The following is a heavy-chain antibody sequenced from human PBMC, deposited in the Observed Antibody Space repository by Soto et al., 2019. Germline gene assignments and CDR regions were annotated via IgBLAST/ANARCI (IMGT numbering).Heavy chain of an antibody. CDR3: ARAYSGYDFYYYYGMDV. CDR2: IWYDGSNK. CDR1: GFTFSSYG. V-gene: IGHV3-33*01. D-gene: IGHD5-12*01. Sequence: QVQLVESGGGVVQPGRSLRLSCAASGFTFSSYGMHWVRQAPGKGLEWVAVIWYDGSNKYYADSVKGRFTISRDNSKNTLYLKMNSLRAEDTAVYYCARAYSGYDFYYYYGMDVWGQGTTVTVSS. J-gene: IGHJ6*02.